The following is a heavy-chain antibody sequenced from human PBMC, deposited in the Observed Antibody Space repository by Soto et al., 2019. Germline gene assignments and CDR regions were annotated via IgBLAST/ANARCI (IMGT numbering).Heavy chain of an antibody. V-gene: IGHV4-59*01. J-gene: IGHJ1*01. CDR2: IYYSGST. Sequence: SETLSLTCTVSGGSISSYYWSWIRQPPGKGLEWIGYIYYSGSTNYNPSLKSRVTISVDTSKNQFPLKLSSVTAADTAVYYCARTPSITKGYCSGGSCPEYLQHWGQGTMVTVS. D-gene: IGHD2-15*01. CDR1: GGSISSYY. CDR3: ARTPSITKGYCSGGSCPEYLQH.